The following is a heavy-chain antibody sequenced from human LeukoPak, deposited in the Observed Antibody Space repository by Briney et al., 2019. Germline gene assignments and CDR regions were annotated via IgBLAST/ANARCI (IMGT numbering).Heavy chain of an antibody. CDR1: GYTFTGHY. Sequence: GASVKVPCKASGYTFTGHYMHWVRQAPGQGLEWMGWISPNSGDTDYAQRFQGRVTMTRDTSISTAYMELSRLRSDDTAVYYCARAAIAVAGDYHYHYMDVWGKGTTVTVSS. CDR3: ARAAIAVAGDYHYHYMDV. CDR2: ISPNSGDT. J-gene: IGHJ6*03. D-gene: IGHD6-19*01. V-gene: IGHV1-2*02.